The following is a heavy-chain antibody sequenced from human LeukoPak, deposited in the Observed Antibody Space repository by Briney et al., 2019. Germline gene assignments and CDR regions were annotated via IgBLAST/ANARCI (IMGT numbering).Heavy chain of an antibody. J-gene: IGHJ4*02. CDR3: AKGSTFGDVNYFDS. CDR1: GFTVSSKY. V-gene: IGHV3-23*01. D-gene: IGHD4-17*01. Sequence: PGGSLRLSCAASGFTVSSKYMSWVRQAPGKGLEWVSAISMSGGSTYYADSVKGRFTISRDNSKNTLYLQMNSLRAEDTAVYYCAKGSTFGDVNYFDSWGQGALVNVSS. CDR2: ISMSGGST.